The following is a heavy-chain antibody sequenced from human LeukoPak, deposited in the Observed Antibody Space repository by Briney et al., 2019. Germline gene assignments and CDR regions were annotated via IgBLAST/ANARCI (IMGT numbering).Heavy chain of an antibody. J-gene: IGHJ5*02. D-gene: IGHD2-15*01. CDR1: GGTFSSHA. CDR2: LIPVFGTT. Sequence: SVKVSCKASGGTFSSHAISWVRQAPGQGLEWVGGLIPVFGTTNYAEKFQGRVTITTDESTSTAYMELSSLRSEDTAVYYCARDSTGYCSGGSCYIHWFDPWGQGTLVTVSS. V-gene: IGHV1-69*05. CDR3: ARDSTGYCSGGSCYIHWFDP.